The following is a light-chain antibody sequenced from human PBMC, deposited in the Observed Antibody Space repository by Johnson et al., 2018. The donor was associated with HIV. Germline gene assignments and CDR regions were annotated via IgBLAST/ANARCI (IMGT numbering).Light chain of an antibody. V-gene: IGLV1-51*02. CDR2: ENN. CDR3: ATWDSSLSGGV. Sequence: QSVLTQPPSVSAAPGQKVTISCSGSSSNIGNNYVSWYQQLPGTAPKLLIYENNKRPSGIPDRFSASKSGTSATLGITGLQTGDEADYYYATWDSSLSGGVFGTVTKVTVL. CDR1: SSNIGNNY. J-gene: IGLJ1*01.